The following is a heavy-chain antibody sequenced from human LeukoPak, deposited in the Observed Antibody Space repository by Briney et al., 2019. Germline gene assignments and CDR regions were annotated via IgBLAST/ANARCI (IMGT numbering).Heavy chain of an antibody. D-gene: IGHD4-17*01. CDR2: INQGGSEK. J-gene: IGHJ1*01. V-gene: IGHV3-7*01. Sequence: GGSLRLSCAASGFTFSSYWMSWVRQAPEKGLEWVANINQGGSEKYYVDSVRGRFTTSRDNAKNSLYLQMNSLRADDTAVYYCARRYGENFQHWGQGTLVTVSS. CDR3: ARRYGENFQH. CDR1: GFTFSSYW.